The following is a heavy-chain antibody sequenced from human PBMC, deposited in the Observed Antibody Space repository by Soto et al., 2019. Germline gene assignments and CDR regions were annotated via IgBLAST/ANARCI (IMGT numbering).Heavy chain of an antibody. CDR2: LNPNSVNT. Sequence: QVQLVQSGAEVKKPGASVKVSCKASGYTFTSYDISWVRQATGQGLEWMGRLNPNSVNTAYAQKFQGRVTMTRNTSISTAYRELSSLRSEAPAVYFCARTTPYYYYAMDVWGQGTTVTVSS. CDR1: GYTFTSYD. J-gene: IGHJ6*02. CDR3: ARTTPYYYYAMDV. V-gene: IGHV1-8*01. D-gene: IGHD1-1*01.